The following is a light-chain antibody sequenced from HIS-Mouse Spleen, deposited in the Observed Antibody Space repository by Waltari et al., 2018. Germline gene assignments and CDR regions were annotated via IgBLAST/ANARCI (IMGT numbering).Light chain of an antibody. Sequence: EIVLTQSPATLSLSPVERATLSCRASQSVSSYLAWYQQKPGQPPRLLIYDASNRATGIPSRFSGSGSGTDFTLTISNLEPEDFAVYYCQQRSNWPPITVGQGTRLEIK. J-gene: IGKJ5*01. CDR1: QSVSSY. CDR2: DAS. CDR3: QQRSNWPPIT. V-gene: IGKV3-11*01.